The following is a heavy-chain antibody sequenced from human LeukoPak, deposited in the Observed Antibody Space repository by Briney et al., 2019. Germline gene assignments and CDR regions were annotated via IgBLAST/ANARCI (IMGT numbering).Heavy chain of an antibody. CDR1: GFAFSTYA. D-gene: IGHD3-10*01. CDR2: ISGSGDRT. J-gene: IGHJ4*02. Sequence: PGGSLRLSCAASGFAFSTYAMSWVRQAPGKGLEWVSAISGSGDRTYYTDSVKGRFSISRDNSKNTLYLQMNSLRAEDTAVYYCAKNSPPSLWFGELFVDYWGQGTLVTVSS. V-gene: IGHV3-23*01. CDR3: AKNSPPSLWFGELFVDY.